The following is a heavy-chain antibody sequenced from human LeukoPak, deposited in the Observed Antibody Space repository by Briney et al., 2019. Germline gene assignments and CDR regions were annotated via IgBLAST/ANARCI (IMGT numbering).Heavy chain of an antibody. D-gene: IGHD3-3*01. CDR1: GGSISSGDYY. Sequence: SETLSLTCTVSGGSISSGDYYWSWIRQPPGKGLEWIGYIYYSGSTYYNPSLKSRVTISVDTSKNQFSLKLSSVTAANTAVYYCARAPDFWSGYDPAGAFDIWGQGTMVTVSS. CDR3: ARAPDFWSGYDPAGAFDI. J-gene: IGHJ3*02. V-gene: IGHV4-30-4*08. CDR2: IYYSGST.